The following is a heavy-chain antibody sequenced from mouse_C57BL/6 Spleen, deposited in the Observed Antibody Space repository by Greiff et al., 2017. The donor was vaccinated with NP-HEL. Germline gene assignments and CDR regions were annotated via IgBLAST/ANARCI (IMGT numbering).Heavy chain of an antibody. D-gene: IGHD1-1*01. J-gene: IGHJ4*01. CDR3: ARGDYYGSSYDYAMDY. V-gene: IGHV1-63*01. CDR2: IYPGGGYT. CDR1: GYTFTNYW. Sequence: VKLVESGAELVRPGTSVKMSCKASGYTFTNYWIGWAKQRPGHGLEWIGDIYPGGGYTNYNEKFKGKATLTADKSSSTAYMQFSSLTSEDSAIYYCARGDYYGSSYDYAMDYWGQGTSVTVSS.